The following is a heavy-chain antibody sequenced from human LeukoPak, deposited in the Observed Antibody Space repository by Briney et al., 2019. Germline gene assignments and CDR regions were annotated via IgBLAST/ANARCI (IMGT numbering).Heavy chain of an antibody. CDR1: GFTFSSYE. CDR2: ISSSGSTI. J-gene: IGHJ4*02. CDR3: ATTDITVAGTFFDY. V-gene: IGHV3-48*03. D-gene: IGHD6-19*01. Sequence: GGSLRLSCAASGFTFSSYEMNWVRQAPGKGPEWVSYISSSGSTIYYADSVKGRFTISRDNAKNSLYLQMNSLRAEDTAVYYCATTDITVAGTFFDYWGQGTLVTVSS.